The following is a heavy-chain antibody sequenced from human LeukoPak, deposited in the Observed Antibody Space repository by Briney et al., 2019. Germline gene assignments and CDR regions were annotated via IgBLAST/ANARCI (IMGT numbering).Heavy chain of an antibody. Sequence: KASETLSLTCTVSGGSISSYYWSWIRPPPGKGLEWIAHISDIGSINYNPSLKSRVTISLDTSKNQFSLKLSSVTAADTAVYYCAGHHPRNTVDFWGQGTLVTVSS. D-gene: IGHD2-8*02. CDR1: GGSISSYY. CDR2: ISDIGSI. CDR3: AGHHPRNTVDF. J-gene: IGHJ4*02. V-gene: IGHV4-59*08.